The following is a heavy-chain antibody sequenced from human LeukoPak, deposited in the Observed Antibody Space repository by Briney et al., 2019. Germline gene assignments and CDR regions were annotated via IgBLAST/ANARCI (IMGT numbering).Heavy chain of an antibody. D-gene: IGHD1-26*01. CDR1: GFTVSSNY. CDR2: IYSGGST. CDR3: ARTEWDSHPGSFDI. V-gene: IGHV3-53*01. J-gene: IGHJ3*02. Sequence: GGSLRLSCAASGFTVSSNYMSWVRQAPGKGLEWVSVIYSGGSTYYADSVKGRFTISRDNSKNTLYLQMNSLRDEDTAVFYCARTEWDSHPGSFDIWGQGTMVTVSS.